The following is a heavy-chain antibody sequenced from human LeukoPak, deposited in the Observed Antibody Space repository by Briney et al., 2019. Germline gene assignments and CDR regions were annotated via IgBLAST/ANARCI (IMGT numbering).Heavy chain of an antibody. CDR1: GFTFSSYW. CDR2: ISGSGGST. D-gene: IGHD5-12*01. CDR3: AKDIVATINYYFDY. V-gene: IGHV3-23*01. Sequence: GGSLRLSCAASGFTFSSYWMSWVRQAPGKGLEWVSAISGSGGSTYYADSVKGRFTISRDNSKNTLYLQMNSLRAEDTAVYYCAKDIVATINYYFDYWGQGTLVTVSS. J-gene: IGHJ4*02.